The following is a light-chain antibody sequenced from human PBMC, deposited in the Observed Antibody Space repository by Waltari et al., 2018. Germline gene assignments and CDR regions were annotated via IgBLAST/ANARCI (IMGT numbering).Light chain of an antibody. Sequence: DIQMTQSPSTLSASVGDRVTITCRASQSVASWVAWYKQKPGKAPKLLIYKASTLESGVPSRFSGSGSGTEFTLSMTSLQPDDFATYYCQQYNNNSPFAFGPGTRVDIK. J-gene: IGKJ3*01. CDR1: QSVASW. CDR3: QQYNNNSPFA. CDR2: KAS. V-gene: IGKV1-5*03.